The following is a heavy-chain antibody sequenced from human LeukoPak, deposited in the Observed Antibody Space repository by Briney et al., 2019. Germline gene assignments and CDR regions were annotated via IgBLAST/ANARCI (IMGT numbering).Heavy chain of an antibody. CDR3: ARGTLRAGSGTRYYFDY. Sequence: PSETLSLTCTVSGGSISSYYWSWIRQPPGKGLEWIGYIYYSGSTNYNPSLKSRVTISVDTSKNQFSLKLSSVTAADTAVYYCARGTLRAGSGTRYYFDYWGQGTLVTVSS. D-gene: IGHD2-2*01. CDR1: GGSISSYY. CDR2: IYYSGST. V-gene: IGHV4-59*01. J-gene: IGHJ4*02.